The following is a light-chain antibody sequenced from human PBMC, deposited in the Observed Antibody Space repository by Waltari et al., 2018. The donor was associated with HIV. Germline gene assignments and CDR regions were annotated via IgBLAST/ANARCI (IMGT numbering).Light chain of an antibody. CDR2: EVS. CDR3: SSYTSSSTGV. V-gene: IGLV2-14*01. J-gene: IGLJ1*01. Sequence: QSALTQPASVSGSPGQSITISCTGTSSDVGGYNYVSWYQQHPGKAPKLMIYEVSNRPSGVSKRFSGSKSGNTASLTIAGRQAEDEADYDCSSYTSSSTGVVGTGTKVTVL. CDR1: SSDVGGYNY.